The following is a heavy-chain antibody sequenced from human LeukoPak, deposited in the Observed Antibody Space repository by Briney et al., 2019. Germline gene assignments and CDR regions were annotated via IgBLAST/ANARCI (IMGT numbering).Heavy chain of an antibody. CDR3: ARGARKGDDYGGFFDY. V-gene: IGHV3-30*04. D-gene: IGHD4-23*01. CDR1: GFTFSNYA. CDR2: ISYDGSYE. Sequence: GGSLRLSCAASGFTFSNYAMHWVRQAPGKGLEWVAVISYDGSYEDYTDSVKGRFTISRDKSKNTLYLQMNSLRVKDTAVYYCARGARKGDDYGGFFDYWGQGTLVTVSS. J-gene: IGHJ4*02.